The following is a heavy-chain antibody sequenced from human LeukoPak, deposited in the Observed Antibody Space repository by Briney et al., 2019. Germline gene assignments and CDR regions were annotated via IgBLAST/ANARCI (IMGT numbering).Heavy chain of an antibody. CDR3: TRDGY. CDR2: IRSKAYGGTT. V-gene: IGHV3-49*04. Sequence: QPGGSLRLSCAASGFTFSSYWMSWVRQAPGKGLEWVGFIRSKAYGGTTEYAASVKGRFTISRDDSKSIAYLQMNSLKTEDTAVYYCTRDGYWGQGTLVTVSS. J-gene: IGHJ4*02. CDR1: GFTFSSYW.